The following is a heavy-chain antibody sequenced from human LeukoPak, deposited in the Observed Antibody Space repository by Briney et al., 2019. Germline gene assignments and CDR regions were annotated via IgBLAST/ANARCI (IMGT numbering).Heavy chain of an antibody. J-gene: IGHJ4*02. Sequence: GGSLRLSCAASGFTFSSYAMTWVRQAPGKGLEWVAMISPDGSKTFYTDSIKGRFTISRDNSNNTLYLQMNSVRLEDTALYYCATEGEEWTNFDYWGQGTLVTVSS. CDR3: ATEGEEWTNFDY. V-gene: IGHV3-30*04. CDR1: GFTFSSYA. D-gene: IGHD3-3*01. CDR2: ISPDGSKT.